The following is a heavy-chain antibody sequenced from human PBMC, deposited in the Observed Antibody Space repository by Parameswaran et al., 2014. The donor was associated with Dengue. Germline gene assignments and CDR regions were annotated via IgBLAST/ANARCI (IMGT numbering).Heavy chain of an antibody. D-gene: IGHD1-26*01. V-gene: IGHV3-7*01. CDR2: IKQDGSEK. Sequence: VRQAPGKGLEWVANIKQDGSEKYYVDSVKGRFTISRDNAKNSLYLQMNSLRAEDTAVYYCARVYSGSYYSAFDIWGQGTMVTVSS. CDR3: ARVYSGSYYSAFDI. J-gene: IGHJ3*02.